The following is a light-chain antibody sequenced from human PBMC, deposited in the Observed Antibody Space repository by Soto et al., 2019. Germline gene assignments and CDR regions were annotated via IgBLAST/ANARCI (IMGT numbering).Light chain of an antibody. CDR3: QQLNTYPVT. CDR2: AAS. V-gene: IGKV1-9*01. J-gene: IGKJ4*01. Sequence: IQLTQSPSSLSASVGDSVTITSRASQGISRYLSWYQQKPGRAPKLLISAASTLQSGVPARVSGSGSGTDVTLSITSLQPEDFATYYGQQLNTYPVTFGGGTKVDIK. CDR1: QGISRY.